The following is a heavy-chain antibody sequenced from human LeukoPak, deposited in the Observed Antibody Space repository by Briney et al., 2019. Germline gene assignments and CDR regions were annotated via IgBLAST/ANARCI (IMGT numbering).Heavy chain of an antibody. CDR3: TRDPLRRFDY. CDR2: IKEDGSEK. Sequence: GGSLRLSCAASGFTFSNYWMSWVRQALGKGLEWVANIKEDGSEKYHVDSVKGRFTISRDNGKNSLYLQMNSLRAEDTAVYYCTRDPLRRFDYWGQGTLVTVSS. V-gene: IGHV3-7*03. J-gene: IGHJ4*02. D-gene: IGHD3-9*01. CDR1: GFTFSNYW.